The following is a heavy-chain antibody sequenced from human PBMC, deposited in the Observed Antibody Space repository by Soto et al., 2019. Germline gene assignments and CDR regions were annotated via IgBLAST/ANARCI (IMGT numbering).Heavy chain of an antibody. D-gene: IGHD2-15*01. CDR1: GFTFDDYA. J-gene: IGHJ4*02. V-gene: IGHV3-9*01. Sequence: EVQLVESGGGLVQPGRSLRLSCAASGFTFDDYAMHWVRQAPGKGLEWVSGISWNSGSIGYVDSVKGRFTISRDNAKNSLYLQMNSLRAEDTALYYCAKDMVRGGSCYHLFDYWGQGTLVTVSS. CDR3: AKDMVRGGSCYHLFDY. CDR2: ISWNSGSI.